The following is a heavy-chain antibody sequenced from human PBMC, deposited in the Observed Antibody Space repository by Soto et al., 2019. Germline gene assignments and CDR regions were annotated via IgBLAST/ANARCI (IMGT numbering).Heavy chain of an antibody. CDR1: GYTMYSGYY. Sequence: PSETLSLTCSVSGYTMYSGYYWGWIRQPPGKGLEWLATISHSGTTFYNPSLKSRVTISVDTSKNQFSLKLSSVTAADTAVYYCARGITRGMETLHWFDPWGQGNLVTVSS. V-gene: IGHV4-38-2*02. D-gene: IGHD3-10*01. J-gene: IGHJ5*02. CDR3: ARGITRGMETLHWFDP. CDR2: ISHSGTT.